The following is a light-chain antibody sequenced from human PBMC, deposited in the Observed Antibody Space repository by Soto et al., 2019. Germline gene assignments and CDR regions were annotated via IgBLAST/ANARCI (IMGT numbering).Light chain of an antibody. CDR2: DAS. CDR1: QSISSW. Sequence: IQMTQSPSTLSASVGDRVTITCRASQSISSWLAWYQQKPGKAPKLQIYDASSLESGVPSRFSGSGSGTEFTLTISSLQPDDFATYYCQQYNSYSWTFGQGTKVDIK. V-gene: IGKV1-5*01. J-gene: IGKJ1*01. CDR3: QQYNSYSWT.